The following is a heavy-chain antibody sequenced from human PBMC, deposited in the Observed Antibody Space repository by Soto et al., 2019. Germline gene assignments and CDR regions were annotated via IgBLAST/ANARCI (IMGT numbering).Heavy chain of an antibody. CDR3: ARMGVVPAAIRYYYYGMDV. Sequence: ASVKVSCKASGYTFTSYAMHWVRQAPGQRLEWVGWINAGNGNTKYSQKFQGRVTVTRDTSASTAYMELSSLRSEDTAVYYCARMGVVPAAIRYYYYGMDVWGQGTTVTVSS. CDR1: GYTFTSYA. V-gene: IGHV1-3*01. J-gene: IGHJ6*02. D-gene: IGHD2-2*02. CDR2: INAGNGNT.